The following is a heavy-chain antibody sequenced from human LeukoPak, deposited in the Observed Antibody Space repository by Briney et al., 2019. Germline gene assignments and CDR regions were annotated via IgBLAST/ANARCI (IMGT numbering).Heavy chain of an antibody. V-gene: IGHV3-49*03. CDR1: GFTFGDYA. CDR2: IRSKAYGETT. D-gene: IGHD3-22*01. Sequence: GGSLRLSCTASGFTFGDYAMSWCRQAAGKGLEWVGFIRSKAYGETTEYAASVKGRFTISRDDSKSIAYLQMNSLKTEDTAVYYCTRDLYYDSSEPPYAFDIWGQGTMVTVSS. CDR3: TRDLYYDSSEPPYAFDI. J-gene: IGHJ3*02.